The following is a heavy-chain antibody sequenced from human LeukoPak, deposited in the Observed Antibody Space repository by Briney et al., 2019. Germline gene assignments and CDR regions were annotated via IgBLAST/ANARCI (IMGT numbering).Heavy chain of an antibody. J-gene: IGHJ4*02. CDR2: ISSSSSYI. Sequence: GGSLRLSCAASGFTFSSYSMNWGRQAPGKGLEWGSSISSSSSYIYYADSVKGRFTISGDNAKNSLYLKMNSLRAEDTAVYYCARDLSSRPFDYWGQGPLVTVSS. CDR3: ARDLSSRPFDY. D-gene: IGHD6-13*01. V-gene: IGHV3-21*01. CDR1: GFTFSSYS.